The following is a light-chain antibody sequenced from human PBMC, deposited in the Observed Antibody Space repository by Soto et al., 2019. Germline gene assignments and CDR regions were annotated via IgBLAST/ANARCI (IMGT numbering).Light chain of an antibody. V-gene: IGKV1-39*01. CDR3: QQSYFTAGGGFI. CDR2: AAS. CDR1: LSISNF. Sequence: DIQMTQSPSSLSASVGDRVTITCRASLSISNFLSWYQQKPGKAPRLLIYAASSLQSGVPSRFSGSGSGTDFTLTISSLQPEDFAVYYCQQSYFTAGGGFIFGPGTKVDIK. J-gene: IGKJ3*01.